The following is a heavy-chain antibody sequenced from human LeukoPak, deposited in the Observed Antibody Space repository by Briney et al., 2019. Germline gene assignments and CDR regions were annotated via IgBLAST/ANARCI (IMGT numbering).Heavy chain of an antibody. CDR2: ISYDGSNK. V-gene: IGHV3-30-3*01. CDR1: GFTFSSYA. CDR3: ATIGPNYGSGSYYALIYYYGMDV. Sequence: GGSLRLSCAASGFTFSSYAMHWVRQAPGKGLEWVAVISYDGSNKYYADSVKGRFTISRDNSKNTLYLQMNSLRAEDTAVYYCATIGPNYGSGSYYALIYYYGMDVWGQGTTVTVSS. J-gene: IGHJ6*02. D-gene: IGHD3-10*01.